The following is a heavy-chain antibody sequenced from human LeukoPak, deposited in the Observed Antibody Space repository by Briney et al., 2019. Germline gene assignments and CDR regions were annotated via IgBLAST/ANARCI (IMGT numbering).Heavy chain of an antibody. Sequence: TGGSLRLSCVASGFSFSDYGMNWVRQAPGKGLEWVSHSNARSAIISYADSVKGRFTISRDEAKNSLSLQMNSLRVEDTAVYYCARDQDGDYDFDYWGQGTLVTVSS. V-gene: IGHV3-48*01. CDR2: SNARSAII. D-gene: IGHD4-17*01. CDR1: GFSFSDYG. CDR3: ARDQDGDYDFDY. J-gene: IGHJ4*02.